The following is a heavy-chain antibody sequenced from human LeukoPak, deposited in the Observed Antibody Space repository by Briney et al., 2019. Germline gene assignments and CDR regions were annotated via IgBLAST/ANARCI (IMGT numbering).Heavy chain of an antibody. V-gene: IGHV4-4*09. J-gene: IGHJ4*02. CDR1: GGSISSYY. Sequence: PSETLSLTCTVSGGSISSYYWSWIRQPPGKALEWIGYIHTRGGTNYNPSLKSRVTISVDTSKNQFSLKLSSVTAADTAVYYCAGNSGWYVYNYWGQGTLVSVSS. CDR2: IHTRGGT. D-gene: IGHD6-19*01. CDR3: AGNSGWYVYNY.